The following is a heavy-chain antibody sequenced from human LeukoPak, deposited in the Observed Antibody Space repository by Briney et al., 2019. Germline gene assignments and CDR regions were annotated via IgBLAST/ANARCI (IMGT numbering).Heavy chain of an antibody. CDR1: GGSISSGDYY. Sequence: PSETLSLTCTVSGGSISSGDYYWSWIRQPPEKGLEWIGYIYYSGSTYYNPSLKSRVTISVDTSKNQFSLKLSSVTAADTAVYYCARGHSSSWDPDAEYFQHWGQGTLVTVSS. J-gene: IGHJ1*01. CDR2: IYYSGST. V-gene: IGHV4-30-4*08. CDR3: ARGHSSSWDPDAEYFQH. D-gene: IGHD6-13*01.